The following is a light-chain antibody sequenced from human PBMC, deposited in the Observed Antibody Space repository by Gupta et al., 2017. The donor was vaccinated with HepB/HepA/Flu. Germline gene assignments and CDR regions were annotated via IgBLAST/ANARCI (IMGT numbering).Light chain of an antibody. J-gene: IGLJ1*01. CDR3: AAWDDSLNADV. CDR2: TNN. V-gene: IGLV1-44*01. CDR1: SSNIGSR. Sequence: QSVLIQPPSASGTPGQRVIISCSGSSSNIGSRVNWYQQLQGTAPKLLSNTNNQRPSGVPDRISGSKSGTSASLAISGLQSEDEADYYCAAWDDSLNADVFGTGTKVTVL.